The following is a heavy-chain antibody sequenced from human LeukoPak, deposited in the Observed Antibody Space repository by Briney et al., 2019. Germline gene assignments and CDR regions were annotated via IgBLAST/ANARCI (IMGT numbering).Heavy chain of an antibody. CDR2: INSDGGST. J-gene: IGHJ5*02. V-gene: IGHV3-74*01. D-gene: IGHD2-2*01. CDR1: GFTLSGYW. CDR3: VRSYCGTSNCYGWFDP. Sequence: GGSLRLSCAASGFTLSGYWMHWVRQAPGKGLVWASRINSDGGSTSYADSVKGRFTISRDNAKNTLYVQMNSLRVEDTAVYYCVRSYCGTSNCYGWFDPWGQGTQVTVSS.